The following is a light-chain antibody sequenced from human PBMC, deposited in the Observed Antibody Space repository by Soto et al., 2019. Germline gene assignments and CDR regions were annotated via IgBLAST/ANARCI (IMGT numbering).Light chain of an antibody. CDR1: QSVNRN. CDR3: QQYNSWTSIT. Sequence: EILLTQSPATLSVSPGERATLSCRSSQSVNRNLGWYQQKPGQAPRLLIFAASTRAPGIPVRFSGSGSGTEFTLTSSGLQSEDFAVYYCQQYNSWTSITFGQGTRLEVK. CDR2: AAS. V-gene: IGKV3-15*01. J-gene: IGKJ5*01.